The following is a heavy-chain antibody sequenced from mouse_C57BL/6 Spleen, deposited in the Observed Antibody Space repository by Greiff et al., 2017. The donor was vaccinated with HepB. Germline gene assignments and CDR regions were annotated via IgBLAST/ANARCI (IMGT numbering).Heavy chain of an antibody. CDR1: GYSFTDYN. D-gene: IGHD1-1*01. Sequence: VQLQQSGPELVKPGASVKISCKASGYSFTDYNMNWVKQSNGKSLEWIGVINPNYGNTRYNQKFKGKATLTVDQYSSTAYIQLNSLTSEDSAVYYWARAEEYYGSSYWYFDVWGTGTTVTVSS. CDR2: INPNYGNT. J-gene: IGHJ1*03. V-gene: IGHV1-39*01. CDR3: ARAEEYYGSSYWYFDV.